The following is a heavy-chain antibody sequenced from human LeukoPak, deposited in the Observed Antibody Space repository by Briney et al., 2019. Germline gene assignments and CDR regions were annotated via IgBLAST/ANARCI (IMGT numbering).Heavy chain of an antibody. Sequence: PGRSLRLSCAASGFTFSSYAMHWVRQTPGKGLEWVATLWFDGNSEYYADSVKGRFTISRDSSNNTLYLQMNSLRAEDTSVYYCARAFAFYYHGMDVWGQGTTVTVSS. CDR1: GFTFSSYA. J-gene: IGHJ6*02. CDR2: LWFDGNSE. V-gene: IGHV3-33*08. CDR3: ARAFAFYYHGMDV. D-gene: IGHD3-10*01.